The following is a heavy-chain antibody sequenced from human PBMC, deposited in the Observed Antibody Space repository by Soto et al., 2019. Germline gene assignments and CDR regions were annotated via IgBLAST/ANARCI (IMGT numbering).Heavy chain of an antibody. Sequence: GGSLRLSCAASGFTFSDHYMFWIRQAPGKGLEWVSYISGTGSIIQYADTVKGRFTVSRDNAKNSLYLQMNSLRAEDTAVYYCAKEVWSGPMDVWGQGTTVTVSS. CDR2: ISGTGSII. CDR1: GFTFSDHY. J-gene: IGHJ6*02. D-gene: IGHD3-3*01. CDR3: AKEVWSGPMDV. V-gene: IGHV3-11*04.